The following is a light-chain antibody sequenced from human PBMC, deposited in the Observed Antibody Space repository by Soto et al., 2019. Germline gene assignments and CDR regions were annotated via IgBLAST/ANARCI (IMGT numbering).Light chain of an antibody. J-gene: IGKJ5*01. CDR3: QQRSDWPPT. CDR2: DAS. Sequence: ENVLTQSPATLSLSPGDTATLSCRATQSLRNYLAWYQQKLGQAPRLLIYDASKRATGIPARFSGSGSGTDFTLTISSLEPEDFAVYVCQQRSDWPPTFGQGTRLEIK. CDR1: QSLRNY. V-gene: IGKV3-11*01.